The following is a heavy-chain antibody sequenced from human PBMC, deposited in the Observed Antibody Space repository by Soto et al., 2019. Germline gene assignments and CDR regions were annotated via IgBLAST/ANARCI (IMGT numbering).Heavy chain of an antibody. CDR3: TRVGGYYGDYPNLDD. CDR2: IYYSGST. V-gene: IGHV4-59*01. Sequence: SETLSLTCTVYGGSIRSYYWSWIRQPPGKGLEWIGNIYYSGSTNYNPTRKSRATMSVDMSKNQVSLKLSSVTAADTAVYYCTRVGGYYGDYPNLDDWGQGALVTVSS. D-gene: IGHD4-17*01. J-gene: IGHJ4*02. CDR1: GGSIRSYY.